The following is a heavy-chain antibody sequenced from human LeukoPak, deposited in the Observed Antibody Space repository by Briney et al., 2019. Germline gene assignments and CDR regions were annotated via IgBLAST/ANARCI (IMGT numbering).Heavy chain of an antibody. V-gene: IGHV1-8*01. CDR3: ASMVATTFDYYYYYMDV. CDR2: MNPNSGNT. Sequence: GASVKVSCKASGYTFTSYDINWVRQATGQGLEWMGWMNPNSGNTGYAQKFQGRVTMTRNTSISTAYMELSSLRSEDTAVYYCASMVATTFDYYYYYMDVWGKGTTVTVSS. D-gene: IGHD5-12*01. J-gene: IGHJ6*03. CDR1: GYTFTSYD.